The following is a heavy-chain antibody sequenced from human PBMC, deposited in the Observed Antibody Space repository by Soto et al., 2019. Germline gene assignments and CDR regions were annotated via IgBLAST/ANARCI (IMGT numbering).Heavy chain of an antibody. J-gene: IGHJ6*02. CDR1: GGTFSSYA. CDR3: ARPYSSSRQTHYYYYYGMDV. D-gene: IGHD6-13*01. V-gene: IGHV1-69*13. CDR2: IIPIFGTA. Sequence: SVKVSCKASGGTFSSYAISWVRQAPGQGLKWMGGIIPIFGTANYAQKFQGRVTITADESTSTAYMELSSLRSEDTAVYYCARPYSSSRQTHYYYYYGMDVWGQGTTVTVSS.